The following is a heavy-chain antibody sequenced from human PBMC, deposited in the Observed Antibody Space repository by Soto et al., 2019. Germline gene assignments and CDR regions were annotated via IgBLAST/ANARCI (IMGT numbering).Heavy chain of an antibody. CDR3: ARGRGDGYNQDWYFDL. CDR1: GGSFSGYY. D-gene: IGHD3-10*01. CDR2: INHSGST. Sequence: PSETLSLTCAVYGGSFSGYYWNWIRQPPGKGLEWIGEINHSGSTNYNPSLKSRVSISEGTSNNQFSLKLSSVTAADTAVYYCARGRGDGYNQDWYFDLWGRGTLVTV. V-gene: IGHV4-34*01. J-gene: IGHJ2*01.